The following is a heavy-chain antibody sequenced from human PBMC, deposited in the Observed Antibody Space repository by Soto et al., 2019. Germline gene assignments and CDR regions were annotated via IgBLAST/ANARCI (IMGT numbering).Heavy chain of an antibody. CDR3: ATATISPVSATLYHYGMDV. D-gene: IGHD6-25*01. CDR1: GGTFNNFA. Sequence: QVQLVQSGAEVKKPGSSVKVSCQASGGTFNNFAFTWVRQAPGQGLEWLGGIMPVFHTTNIAQTFQDRITGTADDFTTTVYMEITSLRYDDTAVYYCATATISPVSATLYHYGMDVWGQGTTVTVSS. V-gene: IGHV1-69*01. J-gene: IGHJ6*02. CDR2: IMPVFHTT.